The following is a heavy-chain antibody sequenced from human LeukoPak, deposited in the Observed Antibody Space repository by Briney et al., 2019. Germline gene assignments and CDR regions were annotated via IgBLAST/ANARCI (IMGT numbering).Heavy chain of an antibody. CDR3: AGRELQVAFDI. CDR2: INSDGSST. J-gene: IGHJ3*02. Sequence: AGGSLRLSCAASGFTFSSYWMHWVRQAPGKGLVWVSRINSDGSSTSYADSVKGRFTISRDNAKNTLYLQMNSLRAEDTAVYYCAGRELQVAFDIWGQGTMVTVSS. D-gene: IGHD1-26*01. CDR1: GFTFSSYW. V-gene: IGHV3-74*01.